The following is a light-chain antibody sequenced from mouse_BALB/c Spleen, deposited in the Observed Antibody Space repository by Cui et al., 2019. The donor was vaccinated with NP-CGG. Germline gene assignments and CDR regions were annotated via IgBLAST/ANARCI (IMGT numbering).Light chain of an antibody. CDR2: GTN. CDR3: ALWYSNHWV. Sequence: QAVVTQESALTTSPGETVTLTCRSSTGAVTTSHYANWVQENPDHLFTGLIGGTNNRAPRVPARFSGSLIGDKAALTITGAQTEDEAIYFCALWYSNHWVFGGGTKLTVL. V-gene: IGLV1*01. J-gene: IGLJ1*01. CDR1: TGAVTTSHY.